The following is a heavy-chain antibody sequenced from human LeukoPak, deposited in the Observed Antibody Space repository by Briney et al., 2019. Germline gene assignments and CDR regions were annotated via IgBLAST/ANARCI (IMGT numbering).Heavy chain of an antibody. J-gene: IGHJ5*02. D-gene: IGHD6-13*01. CDR1: GGSIRGTSYY. Sequence: SETLSLTCTVSGGSIRGTSYYWGWIRQPPGKGLEWIGSFDYNGSTYYNASLNSRVTISIDTANKQFSLKLTSVIAADTAVYYCARHGSAGTAWGQGTQVTVSS. V-gene: IGHV4-39*01. CDR2: FDYNGST. CDR3: ARHGSAGTA.